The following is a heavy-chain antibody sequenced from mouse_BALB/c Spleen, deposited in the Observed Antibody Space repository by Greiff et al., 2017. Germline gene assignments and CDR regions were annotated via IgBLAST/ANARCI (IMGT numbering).Heavy chain of an antibody. CDR2: INPYNDGT. CDR3: VYGSSPSFAY. Sequence: VQLKESGPELVKPGASVKMSCKASGYTFTSYVMHWVKQKPGQGLEWIGYINPYNDGTKYNEKFKGKATLTSDKSSSTAYMELSSLTSEDSAVYYCVYGSSPSFAYWGQGTLVTVSA. V-gene: IGHV1-14*01. CDR1: GYTFTSYV. D-gene: IGHD1-1*01. J-gene: IGHJ3*01.